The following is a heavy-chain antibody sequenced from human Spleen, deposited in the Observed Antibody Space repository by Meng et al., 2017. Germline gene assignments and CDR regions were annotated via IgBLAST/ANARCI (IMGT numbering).Heavy chain of an antibody. CDR2: INTDASIT. CDR3: ARDADWVIFDH. V-gene: IGHV3-74*03. J-gene: IGHJ4*02. CDR1: GFTFTSYN. D-gene: IGHD3-9*01. Sequence: ETLSLTCAASGFTFTSYNIHWVRQTPGEGLVWVSRINTDASITTYADSVKGRFTISRDDAKNTVYLQMDSLRAEDTAVYYCARDADWVIFDHWGQGALVTVSS.